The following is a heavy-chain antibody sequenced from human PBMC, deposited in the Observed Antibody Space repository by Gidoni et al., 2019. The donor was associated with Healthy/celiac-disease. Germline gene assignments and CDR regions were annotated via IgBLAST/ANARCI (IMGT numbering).Heavy chain of an antibody. CDR3: AKGSIWFGELLYFDY. J-gene: IGHJ4*02. V-gene: IGHV3-9*01. CDR2: ISWNSGSI. Sequence: EVQLVESGGGLVQPGRSLRLSCAASGFTFDDYAMHWVRQAPGKGLEWVSGISWNSGSIGYADSVKGRFTISRDNAKNSLYLQMNSLRAEDTALYYCAKGSIWFGELLYFDYWGQGTLVTVSS. CDR1: GFTFDDYA. D-gene: IGHD3-10*01.